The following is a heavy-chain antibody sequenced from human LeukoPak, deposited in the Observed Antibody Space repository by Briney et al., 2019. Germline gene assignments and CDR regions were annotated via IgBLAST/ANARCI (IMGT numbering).Heavy chain of an antibody. J-gene: IGHJ6*03. CDR2: MNPNSGNT. CDR3: ARGATAGRFSLRPTGAYYMDV. Sequence: ASVKVSCKASGYTFTSYDINWVRQATGQGLEWMGWMNPNSGNTGYAQKFQGRVTMTRNTSISTAYMELSSLRSEDTAVYYCARGATAGRFSLRPTGAYYMDVWGKGTTVTVSS. D-gene: IGHD6-13*01. CDR1: GYTFTSYD. V-gene: IGHV1-8*01.